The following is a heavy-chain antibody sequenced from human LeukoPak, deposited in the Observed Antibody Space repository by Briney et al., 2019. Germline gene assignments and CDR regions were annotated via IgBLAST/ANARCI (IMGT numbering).Heavy chain of an antibody. J-gene: IGHJ6*03. CDR3: ARTNFGVVYYYYYYMDV. CDR2: IYYSGST. V-gene: IGHV4-59*01. D-gene: IGHD3-3*01. Sequence: SETPSLTCAVYGVSFSGYYWSWIRQPPGKGLEWIGYIYYSGSTNYNPSLKSRVTISVDTSKNQFSLKLSSVTAADTAVYYCARTNFGVVYYYYYYMDVWGKGTTVTVSS. CDR1: GVSFSGYY.